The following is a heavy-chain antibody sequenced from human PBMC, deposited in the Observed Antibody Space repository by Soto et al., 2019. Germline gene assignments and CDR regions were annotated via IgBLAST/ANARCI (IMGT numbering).Heavy chain of an antibody. D-gene: IGHD2-21*02. V-gene: IGHV1-69*13. CDR3: ARVAYCGGDCYSGHFDY. Sequence: SVKVSCKASGGTFSSYAISWVRQAPGQGLEWMGGIIPIFGTANYAQKFQGRVTITADESTSTAYMELSSLRSEDTAVYYCARVAYCGGDCYSGHFDYWGQGTLVTVSS. CDR1: GGTFSSYA. CDR2: IIPIFGTA. J-gene: IGHJ4*02.